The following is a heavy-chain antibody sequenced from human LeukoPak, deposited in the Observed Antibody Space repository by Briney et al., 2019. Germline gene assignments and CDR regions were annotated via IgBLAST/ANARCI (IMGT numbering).Heavy chain of an antibody. CDR1: GYSISSGYY. CDR2: IYHSGST. J-gene: IGHJ6*03. CDR3: ARAIYAFDRSGYYYVTVYYYYMDV. Sequence: KPSETLSLTCTVSGYSISSGYYWGWIRQPPGKGLEWIGSIYHSGSTYYNPSLKSRVTISVDTSKNQFSLKLSSVTAADTAVYYCARAIYAFDRSGYYYVTVYYYYMDVWGKGTTVTVSS. V-gene: IGHV4-38-2*02. D-gene: IGHD3-22*01.